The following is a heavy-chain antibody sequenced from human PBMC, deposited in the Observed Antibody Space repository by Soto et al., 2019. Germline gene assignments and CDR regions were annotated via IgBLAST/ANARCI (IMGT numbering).Heavy chain of an antibody. Sequence: SETLSLTCTVSGDSISSFYWTWIRQPPGKGLEWVGYIFSSGSTNYNPSLKSRVTISVDSSENQFSLKLTSVTAADTAVYYCARVGYCSSTPCWPIGYFEYWGQGTLVTVSS. CDR3: ARVGYCSSTPCWPIGYFEY. J-gene: IGHJ4*02. V-gene: IGHV4-59*01. D-gene: IGHD2-2*01. CDR2: IFSSGST. CDR1: GDSISSFY.